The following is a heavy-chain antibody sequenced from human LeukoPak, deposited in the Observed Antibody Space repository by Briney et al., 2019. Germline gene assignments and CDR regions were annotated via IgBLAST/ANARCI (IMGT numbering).Heavy chain of an antibody. Sequence: ASVKVSCKASGYTFTSYAMHWVRQAPGQRLEWMGWINAGNGNTKYSQKFQGRVTITRDTSASTAYMELSSLRSEDTAVYYCARRLSDYGDYGTNWFDPWGQETLVTVSS. CDR2: INAGNGNT. CDR1: GYTFTSYA. D-gene: IGHD4-17*01. CDR3: ARRLSDYGDYGTNWFDP. J-gene: IGHJ5*02. V-gene: IGHV1-3*01.